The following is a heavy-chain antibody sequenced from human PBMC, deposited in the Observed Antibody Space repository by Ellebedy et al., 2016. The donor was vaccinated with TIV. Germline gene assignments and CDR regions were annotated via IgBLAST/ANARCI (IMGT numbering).Heavy chain of an antibody. CDR2: ISPISGTT. J-gene: IGHJ4*02. V-gene: IGHV1-46*03. CDR1: GYNFNSYG. Sequence: ASVKVSXXTSGYNFNSYGISWVRQAPGQGLEWMGIISPISGTTSYAQKFQGRVTMTRYTSTSTVYMELTSLRSDDTAVYYCSRSEGDFWGQGTLVTVSS. CDR3: SRSEGDF.